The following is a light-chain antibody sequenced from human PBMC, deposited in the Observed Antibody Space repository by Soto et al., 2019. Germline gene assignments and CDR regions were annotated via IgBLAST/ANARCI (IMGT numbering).Light chain of an antibody. CDR2: EVF. CDR1: SSDVGGYNY. Sequence: QSALTQPASVSGSPGQSITISCTRTSSDVGGYNYVSWYQQHPGKVPKLKIDEVFRRPSGISDRFSGSKSGNTASLTISGLQAEDEADYYCCSYTTASTFVFGGGTKVTVL. CDR3: CSYTTASTFV. V-gene: IGLV2-14*03. J-gene: IGLJ2*01.